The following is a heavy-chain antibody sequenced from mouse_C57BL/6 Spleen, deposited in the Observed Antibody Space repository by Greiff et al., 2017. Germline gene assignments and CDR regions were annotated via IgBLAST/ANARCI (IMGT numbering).Heavy chain of an antibody. CDR2: SNPGSGGT. D-gene: IGHD1-1*01. CDR1: GYAFTNYL. J-gene: IGHJ1*03. CDR3: ARYLYGSSLDRYFYV. V-gene: IGHV1-54*01. Sequence: QVQLQQSGAELVRPGTSVKVSCKASGYAFTNYLIEWVKQRPGQGLEWIGVSNPGSGGTNYTEKFKGKATLTADKSSSTAYMQLSSLTSANSAVYFGARYLYGSSLDRYFYVWGTGTTVTGSS.